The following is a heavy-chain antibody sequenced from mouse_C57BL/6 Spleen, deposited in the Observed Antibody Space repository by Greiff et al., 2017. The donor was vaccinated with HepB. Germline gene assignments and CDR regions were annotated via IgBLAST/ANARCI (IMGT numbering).Heavy chain of an antibody. CDR3: ARRDDFPYAMDY. D-gene: IGHD2-4*01. J-gene: IGHJ4*01. Sequence: QVQLQQPGAELVRPGTSVKLSCKASGYTFTSYWMHWVKQRPGQGLEWIGVIDPSDSYTNYNQKFKGKATLTVDTSSSTAYMQLSSLTSEDAAVYYCARRDDFPYAMDYWGQGTSVTVSS. CDR1: GYTFTSYW. CDR2: IDPSDSYT. V-gene: IGHV1-59*01.